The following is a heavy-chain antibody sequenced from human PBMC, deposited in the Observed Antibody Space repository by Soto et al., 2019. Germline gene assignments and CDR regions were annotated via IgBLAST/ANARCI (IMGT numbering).Heavy chain of an antibody. CDR1: GFTFSSYW. D-gene: IGHD2-15*01. Sequence: EVQLVESGGGLVQPGGSLRLSCAASGFTFSSYWMHWVRQAPGKGLVCVSRINSDGSSTSYADSVKGRFTISRYNAKNTLYLQMTSLRAEDTAVYYCVRTSLVVAAATREDYWGQGTLVTVSS. CDR2: INSDGSST. V-gene: IGHV3-74*01. CDR3: VRTSLVVAAATREDY. J-gene: IGHJ4*02.